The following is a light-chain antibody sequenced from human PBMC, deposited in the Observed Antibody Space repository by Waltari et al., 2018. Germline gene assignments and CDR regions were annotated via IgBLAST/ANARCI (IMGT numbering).Light chain of an antibody. V-gene: IGLV8-61*01. Sequence: QTVLTQEPSLSVSPGGTVTLTCALSSGSVSSTSYATRSPQTPGLPPRTLVYKGNGRSSGVPVRVSGSVLGNKAALTITGAQADDESDYYCSMYMGSGIWVFGGGTKLTVL. CDR1: SGSVSSTSY. CDR3: SMYMGSGIWV. CDR2: KGN. J-gene: IGLJ3*02.